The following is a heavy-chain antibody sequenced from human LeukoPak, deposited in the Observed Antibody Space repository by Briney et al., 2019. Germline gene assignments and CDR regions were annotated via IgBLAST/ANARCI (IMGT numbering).Heavy chain of an antibody. CDR3: ARDRTTVTTDYYYMDV. Sequence: TGGYLRLSCAASGFTFSSYWMSWVRQAPGKGLEWVANIKQDGSEKYYVDSVKGRFTISRDNAKNSLYLQMNSLRAEDTAVYYCARDRTTVTTDYYYMDVWGKGTTVTVSS. CDR1: GFTFSSYW. D-gene: IGHD4-17*01. CDR2: IKQDGSEK. V-gene: IGHV3-7*01. J-gene: IGHJ6*03.